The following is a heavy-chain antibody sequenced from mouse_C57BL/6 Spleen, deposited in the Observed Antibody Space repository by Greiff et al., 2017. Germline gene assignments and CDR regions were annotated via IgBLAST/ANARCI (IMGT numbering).Heavy chain of an antibody. V-gene: IGHV1-55*01. CDR2: IYPGSGST. CDR3: ARPTGHDFDY. J-gene: IGHJ2*01. D-gene: IGHD4-1*01. CDR1: GYTFTSYW. Sequence: VQLQQSGAELVKPGASVKMSCKASGYTFTSYWITWVKQRPGQGLEWIGDIYPGSGSTNYNEKFKSKATLTVDTSSSTAYMELSSLTSEDSAVYYCARPTGHDFDYWGQGTTLTVSS.